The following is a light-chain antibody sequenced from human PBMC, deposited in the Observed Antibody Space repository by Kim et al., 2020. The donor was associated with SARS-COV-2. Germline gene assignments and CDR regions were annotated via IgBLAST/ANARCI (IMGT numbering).Light chain of an antibody. CDR3: QTWGTGIQV. J-gene: IGLJ3*02. CDR1: SGHSSYA. Sequence: QLVLTQSPSASASLGASVKLTCTLSSGHSSYAIAWHQQQPEKGPRYLMKLSVDGSHSKGDGIPDRFSGSSSGAERYLTISSLQSEDEADYYCQTWGTGIQVFGGGTQLTVL. V-gene: IGLV4-69*01. CDR2: LSVDGSH.